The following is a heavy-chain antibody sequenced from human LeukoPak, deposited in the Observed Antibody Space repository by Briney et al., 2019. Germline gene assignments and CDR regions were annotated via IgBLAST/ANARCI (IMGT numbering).Heavy chain of an antibody. J-gene: IGHJ1*01. V-gene: IGHV3-64D*09. CDR1: GFTFSSYA. D-gene: IGHD3-22*01. CDR2: ISSNGGST. Sequence: PGGSLRLSCSASGFTFSSYAMHWVRQAPGKGLEYVSAISSNGGSTYYADSVKGRFTISRDNSKNTLYLQMSSLRAEDTAVYYCVKEQRYYDSSGYYSIEYFQHWGQGTLVTVSS. CDR3: VKEQRYYDSSGYYSIEYFQH.